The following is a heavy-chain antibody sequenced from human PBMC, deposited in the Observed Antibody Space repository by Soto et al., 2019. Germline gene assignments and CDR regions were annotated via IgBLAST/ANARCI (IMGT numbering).Heavy chain of an antibody. CDR3: ATFPRSWMSPSPDYWGQGTLVTVSSGKLCALGENYYYYGMDV. CDR1: GGSMSSSNW. J-gene: IGHJ6*02. Sequence: PSETLSLTCVVSGGSMSSSNWWSWVRQPPGKGLEWIGEIYYSGSTKFNPSLRSRVTVSIDKSKNQFSLKLSSVTAADTAVYYCATFPRSWMSPSPDYWGQGTLVTVSSGKLCALGENYYYYGMDVWGQGTPVTVSS. D-gene: IGHD6-13*01. V-gene: IGHV4-4*02. CDR2: IYYSGST.